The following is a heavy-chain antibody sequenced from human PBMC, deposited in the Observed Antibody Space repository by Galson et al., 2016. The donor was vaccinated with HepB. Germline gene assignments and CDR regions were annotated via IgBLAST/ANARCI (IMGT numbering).Heavy chain of an antibody. CDR1: GGSISSYY. J-gene: IGHJ6*02. CDR2: IYYSGST. Sequence: SETLSLTCTVSGGSISSYYWSWIRQPPGKGLEWIGYIYYSGSTNYNPSLKSRVTISVDTSKNQFSLKLSSVTAADTAVYYCARGGPGYCSGGSFYYAYYYYGMGVWGQGTTVTVSS. D-gene: IGHD2-15*01. CDR3: ARGGPGYCSGGSFYYAYYYYGMGV. V-gene: IGHV4-59*01.